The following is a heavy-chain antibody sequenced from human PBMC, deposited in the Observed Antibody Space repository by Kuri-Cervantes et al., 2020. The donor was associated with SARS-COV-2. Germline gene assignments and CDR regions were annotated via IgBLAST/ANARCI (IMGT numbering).Heavy chain of an antibody. D-gene: IGHD2/OR15-2a*01. Sequence: LSLPCSVSGFTFSNYAMHWVRQAPGKGLEWVAVISYEGSSKYYADPVKGRFTISRDNPKNTLYLQMNRLTIEDTAVYYCARVYEYVRLAWGMDVWGQGTTVTVSS. CDR2: ISYEGSSK. J-gene: IGHJ6*02. CDR1: GFTFSNYA. CDR3: ARVYEYVRLAWGMDV. V-gene: IGHV3-30*04.